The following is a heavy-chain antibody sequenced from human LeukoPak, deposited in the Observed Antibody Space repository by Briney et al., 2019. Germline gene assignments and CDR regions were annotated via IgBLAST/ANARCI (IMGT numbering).Heavy chain of an antibody. CDR3: ARNGYDFWSGLTYFGY. V-gene: IGHV1-2*04. J-gene: IGHJ4*02. D-gene: IGHD3-3*01. CDR1: GYTFTGYY. CDR2: INPNSGGT. Sequence: ASVKVSCKASGYTFTGYYMHWVRQAPGQGLEWMGWINPNSGGTNYAQKFQGWVTMTRDTSISTAYMELSRLRSDDTAVYYCARNGYDFWSGLTYFGYWGQGTLVTVSS.